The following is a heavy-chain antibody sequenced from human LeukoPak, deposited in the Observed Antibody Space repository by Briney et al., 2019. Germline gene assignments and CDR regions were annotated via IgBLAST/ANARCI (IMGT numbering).Heavy chain of an antibody. CDR1: GFTFSSYW. CDR2: INRDGSST. D-gene: IGHD2-15*01. J-gene: IGHJ4*02. Sequence: QTGGSLRLSCAAPGFTFSSYWMHWVRQGPGKGLVWVSRINRDGSSTSYADSVKGRFTISRDNAKNTLYLQMNSLGAEDTAVYYCASSGWYPYYFDYWGQGTLVTVSS. V-gene: IGHV3-74*01. CDR3: ASSGWYPYYFDY.